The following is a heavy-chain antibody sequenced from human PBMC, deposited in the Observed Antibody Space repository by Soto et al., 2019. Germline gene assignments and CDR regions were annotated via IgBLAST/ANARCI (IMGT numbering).Heavy chain of an antibody. J-gene: IGHJ6*02. CDR2: ISWNSGTI. Sequence: PGGSLRLCCAASGFPFDDYAVHWVRQAPGKGLEWVSGISWNSGTIVYADSVKGRFTISRDNAKNSLYLQMNSLRGEDTALYYCAKDMRGGSSSSRYYYGLDVWGQGTTVTSP. CDR3: AKDMRGGSSSSRYYYGLDV. CDR1: GFPFDDYA. D-gene: IGHD6-13*01. V-gene: IGHV3-9*01.